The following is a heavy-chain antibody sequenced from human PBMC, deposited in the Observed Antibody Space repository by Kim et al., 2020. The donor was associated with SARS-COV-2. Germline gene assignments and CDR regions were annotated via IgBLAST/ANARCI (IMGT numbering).Heavy chain of an antibody. CDR2: IRDNGGNK. Sequence: GGSLRLSCAASGFTFSSYAMRWVRQAPGKGLEWVSAIRDNGGNKYYADSVKGRFTISRDNSKNTLYLQMNSLRAEDTAVYYCATAGSCTGGVCYPFDYWGQGTLVTVSS. D-gene: IGHD2-8*02. V-gene: IGHV3-23*01. CDR1: GFTFSSYA. CDR3: ATAGSCTGGVCYPFDY. J-gene: IGHJ4*02.